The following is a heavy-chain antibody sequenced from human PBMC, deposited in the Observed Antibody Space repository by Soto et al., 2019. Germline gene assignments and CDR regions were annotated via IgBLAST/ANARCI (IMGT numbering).Heavy chain of an antibody. CDR3: AKGGVTRSYYYAMDV. CDR2: ISGSGSST. V-gene: IGHV3-23*01. J-gene: IGHJ6*02. CDR1: GFTFSDYA. Sequence: EVQLLESGGGLVQPGRSLRLSCAASGFTFSDYAMTWVRQAPGKGLEWVSAISGSGSSTYYAESVKGRFTISRDNLKNTVDLQMNSLSAEDTAVYYCAKGGVTRSYYYAMDVWGQGTTVTVSS. D-gene: IGHD2-21*02.